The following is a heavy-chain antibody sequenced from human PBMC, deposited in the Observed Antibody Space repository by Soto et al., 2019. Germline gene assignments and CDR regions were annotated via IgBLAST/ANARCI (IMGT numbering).Heavy chain of an antibody. CDR1: GFPLSTYG. V-gene: IGHV3-23*01. Sequence: GGSLRLSCAASGFPLSTYGMTWVRQAPGKGLEWVSAITGTGGNTYYVDSVKGRFTSSKDNSKNMLYLQVNSLRVEDTAVYYCATIRGYCYGLDVWGQGTTVTVSS. CDR3: ATIRGYCYGLDV. CDR2: ITGTGGNT. J-gene: IGHJ6*02.